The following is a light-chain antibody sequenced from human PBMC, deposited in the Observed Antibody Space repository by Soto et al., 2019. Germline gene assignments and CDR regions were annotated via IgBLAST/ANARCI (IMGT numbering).Light chain of an antibody. CDR2: RND. CDR1: NSNIRSNY. Sequence: QSVLTQPPSVSGAPGQWVTISCSGSNSNIRSNYVYWYQQLPGTAPKLLIYRNDQRPSGVPDRFSGSKSGTSASLAISGLRSEDEADYYCAAWDDSLRGRVFGGGTQLTVL. CDR3: AAWDDSLRGRV. V-gene: IGLV1-47*01. J-gene: IGLJ3*02.